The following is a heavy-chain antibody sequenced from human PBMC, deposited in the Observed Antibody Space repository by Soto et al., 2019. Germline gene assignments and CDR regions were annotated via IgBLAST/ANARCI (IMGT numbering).Heavy chain of an antibody. CDR1: GFTFSSYG. CDR2: ISYDGSLK. Sequence: GGSLRLSCAASGFTFSSYGMHWVRQSPGKGLEWVAIISYDGSLKYYADSVKGRFTISRDNSKSAPYLQMNSLRPEDTAVYYCAKDFKVSGSYYGSLNYYYGMDVWGQGTTVTVSS. CDR3: AKDFKVSGSYYGSLNYYYGMDV. J-gene: IGHJ6*02. D-gene: IGHD3-10*01. V-gene: IGHV3-30*18.